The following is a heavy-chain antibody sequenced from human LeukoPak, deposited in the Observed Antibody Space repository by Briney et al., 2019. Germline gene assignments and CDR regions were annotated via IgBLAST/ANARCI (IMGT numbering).Heavy chain of an antibody. J-gene: IGHJ4*02. Sequence: SETLSLTCAVYGGSFSGYYWSWIRQPPGKGLEWIGYIYYSGSTNYNPSLKSRVTISVDTSKNQFSLKLSSVTAADTAVYYCAREMGGYSYGRQFDYWGQGTLVTVSS. V-gene: IGHV4-59*01. CDR2: IYYSGST. CDR1: GGSFSGYY. CDR3: AREMGGYSYGRQFDY. D-gene: IGHD5-18*01.